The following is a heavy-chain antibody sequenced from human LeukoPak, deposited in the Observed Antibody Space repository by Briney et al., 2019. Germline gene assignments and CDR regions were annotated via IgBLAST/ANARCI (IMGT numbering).Heavy chain of an antibody. CDR3: ARTPYNIGYYGMDV. Sequence: SGPALLQPPQTLTLTCTFSGFSLSTRGMCVSWIRQPPVKALEWLTHIDWDDDKYYSTSLKTRLTISKDTSKNQVVLTMTNMDPVDTATYYCARTPYNIGYYGMDVWGQGTTVTVSS. J-gene: IGHJ6*02. CDR2: IDWDDDK. D-gene: IGHD1-1*01. CDR1: GFSLSTRGMC. V-gene: IGHV2-70*01.